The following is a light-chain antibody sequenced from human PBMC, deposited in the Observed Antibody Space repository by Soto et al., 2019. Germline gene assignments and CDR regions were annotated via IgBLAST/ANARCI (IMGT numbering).Light chain of an antibody. V-gene: IGKV1-9*01. J-gene: IGKJ5*01. CDR1: QDISTH. Sequence: IQLTQSPSSLSASVGDRVTISCRASQDISTHLAWFAQKPGRAPQLLIYAASTLHSGVPSRFSGSGSATDFTLTISSLQPEDFATYYCQHLNTYPITFGPGTRLEIK. CDR2: AAS. CDR3: QHLNTYPIT.